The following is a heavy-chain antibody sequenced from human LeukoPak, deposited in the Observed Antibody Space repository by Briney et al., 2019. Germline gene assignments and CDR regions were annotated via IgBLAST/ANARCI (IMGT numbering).Heavy chain of an antibody. Sequence: GGSLRLSCAASGFTFSVYGMTWVRQAPGKGLEWVSTIGASGDTTYYADSVKGRFTISRDNSENTLYLQINSLRAEDTAVYYCAKEATFDYWGQGTLVTVSS. J-gene: IGHJ4*02. V-gene: IGHV3-23*01. CDR2: IGASGDTT. CDR1: GFTFSVYG. CDR3: AKEATFDY.